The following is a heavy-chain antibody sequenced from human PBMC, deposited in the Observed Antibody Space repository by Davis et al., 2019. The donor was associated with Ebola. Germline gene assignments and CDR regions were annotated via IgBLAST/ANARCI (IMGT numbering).Heavy chain of an antibody. D-gene: IGHD5-18*01. CDR1: GGSISSSSYY. CDR3: ARHGYSYGGTSDY. CDR2: IYYSGST. J-gene: IGHJ4*02. Sequence: MPSETLSLTCTVSGGSISSSSYYWGWIRQPPGKGLEWIGSIYYSGSTYYNPSLKSRVTISVDTSKNQFSLKLSSVTAADTAVYYCARHGYSYGGTSDYWGQGTLVTVSS. V-gene: IGHV4-39*01.